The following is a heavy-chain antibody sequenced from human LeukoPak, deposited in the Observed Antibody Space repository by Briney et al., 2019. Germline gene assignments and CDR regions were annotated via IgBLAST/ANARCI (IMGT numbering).Heavy chain of an antibody. Sequence: PSETLSLTCTVSGGSISSGNYYWSWIRQPADKGLEWIGRIYSSGGTSYNPSLKSRVSISVDTSKNQFSLKLSYVTAADTAVYYCARVQYSGSYHIFDAFDIWGQGTMVTVSS. V-gene: IGHV4-61*02. CDR3: ARVQYSGSYHIFDAFDI. CDR2: IYSSGGT. CDR1: GGSISSGNYY. J-gene: IGHJ3*02. D-gene: IGHD1-26*01.